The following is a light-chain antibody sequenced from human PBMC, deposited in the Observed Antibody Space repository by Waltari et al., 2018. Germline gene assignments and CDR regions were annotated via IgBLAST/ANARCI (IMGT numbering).Light chain of an antibody. Sequence: QSALTQPASVSGSPGQSITISCTGPSSDVGGYNSVSRYQHPPGKAPKLMIYEVSNRPSGVSNRFSGSKSGNTASLTISGLQAEDEADYYCSSYTSSSTRVFGTGTKVTVL. V-gene: IGLV2-14*01. CDR1: SSDVGGYNS. CDR2: EVS. CDR3: SSYTSSSTRV. J-gene: IGLJ1*01.